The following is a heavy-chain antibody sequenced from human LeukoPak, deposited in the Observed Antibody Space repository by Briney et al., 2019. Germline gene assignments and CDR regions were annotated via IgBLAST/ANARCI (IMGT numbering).Heavy chain of an antibody. V-gene: IGHV4-59*01. CDR3: ARRAAAVGTYYMDV. CDR2: IYYSGGT. CDR1: GGSMSDYY. Sequence: SETLSLTCTVSGGSMSDYYWTWIRQPPGKGLEWIGYIYYSGGTNYNPSVKSRVTISVDTSKNQISLKLSSVTAADTAVYYCARRAAAVGTYYMDVWGKGTTVTVSS. J-gene: IGHJ6*03. D-gene: IGHD6-13*01.